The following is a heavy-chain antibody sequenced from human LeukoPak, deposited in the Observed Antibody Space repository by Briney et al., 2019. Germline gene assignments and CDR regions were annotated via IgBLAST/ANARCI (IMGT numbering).Heavy chain of an antibody. CDR2: ISAYNGNT. J-gene: IGHJ4*02. V-gene: IGHV1-18*01. Sequence: ASVKVSCKASGYTFTSYGISWVRQAPGQGLEWMGWISAYNGNTNYAQKLQGRVTMTTDTSTSTAYMELRSLRSDDTAVYYCARSITTVRGVIITIDYWGQGTLVTVSS. D-gene: IGHD3-10*01. CDR3: ARSITTVRGVIITIDY. CDR1: GYTFTSYG.